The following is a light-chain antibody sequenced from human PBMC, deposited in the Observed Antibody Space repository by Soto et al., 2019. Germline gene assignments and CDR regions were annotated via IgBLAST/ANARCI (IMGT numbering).Light chain of an antibody. CDR3: QQYGSWT. CDR1: QSVSSSY. Sequence: EIVLTQSPCTLSLSPGERATLSCRASQSVSSSYLAWYQQKPGQAPRLLIYGASSRATGIPDRFSGSGSGTDFTLTISRLEPEDFAVYYCQQYGSWTFGQGTKV. J-gene: IGKJ1*01. CDR2: GAS. V-gene: IGKV3-20*01.